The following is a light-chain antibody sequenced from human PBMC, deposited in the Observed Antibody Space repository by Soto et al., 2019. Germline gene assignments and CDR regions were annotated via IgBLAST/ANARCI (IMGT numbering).Light chain of an antibody. CDR2: GTS. J-gene: IGKJ2*03. CDR1: QSTTGW. CDR3: QQYSPYSYS. Sequence: DIQMTQSPSTLSASIGDRVTITCRASQSTTGWLAWYQQKPGKAPKLLIYGTSSLETGLPSRFSGSGSGTEFPLTITYLQPDDFATYYCQQYSPYSYSFGQGTKLEIK. V-gene: IGKV1-5*03.